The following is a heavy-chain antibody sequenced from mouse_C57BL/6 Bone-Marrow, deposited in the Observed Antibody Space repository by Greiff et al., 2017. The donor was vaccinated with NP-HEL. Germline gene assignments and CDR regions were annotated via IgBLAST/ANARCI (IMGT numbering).Heavy chain of an antibody. CDR3: ATNWDYFDY. Sequence: QVQLQQPGAELVKPGASVKLSCKASGYTFTSYWLPWVKQRPRQGLEWIGDIHPDSGSTNYNEKFKSKAPLTVDTSSSTAYLQLSPLPSTYSAVYYCATNWDYFDYWGQGTTLTVSS. D-gene: IGHD4-1*02. CDR2: IHPDSGST. J-gene: IGHJ2*01. V-gene: IGHV1-55*01. CDR1: GYTFTSYW.